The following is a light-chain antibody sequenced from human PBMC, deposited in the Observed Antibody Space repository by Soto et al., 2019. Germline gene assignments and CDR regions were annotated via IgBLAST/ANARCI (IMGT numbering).Light chain of an antibody. CDR3: LPSYNAPLT. V-gene: IGKV1-6*02. CDR1: QGIVND. Sequence: ALQMTQSPSSLSASVGDRVTITCRASQGIVNDLAWFQQRPGKGPQLLIYAASRLHSGVPPRFSGSGSGTDFTLTISSLQPEDSATYFCLPSYNAPLTVGGGTKVAIK. J-gene: IGKJ4*01. CDR2: AAS.